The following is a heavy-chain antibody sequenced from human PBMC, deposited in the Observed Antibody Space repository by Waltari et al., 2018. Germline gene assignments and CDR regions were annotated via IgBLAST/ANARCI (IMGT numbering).Heavy chain of an antibody. J-gene: IGHJ4*02. D-gene: IGHD2-2*02. CDR2: IDTSGNT. V-gene: IGHV4-4*07. CDR1: GGPISSYY. CDR3: AAHCSVTSCYKWIFGY. Sequence: QVQLQESGPGLVKPSETLSLTCPVSGGPISSYYGSWIRQPAGKGLEWIGRIDTSGNTNYNPLLKSRVTVSVDTSKNQFSLKLSSVTAADTAVYFCAAHCSVTSCYKWIFGYWGQGTLVTVSS.